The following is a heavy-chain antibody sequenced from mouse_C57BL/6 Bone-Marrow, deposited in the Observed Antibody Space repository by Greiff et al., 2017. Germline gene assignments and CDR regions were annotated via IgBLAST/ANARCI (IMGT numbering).Heavy chain of an antibody. CDR1: GYTFTSYW. CDR3: GRNDDGSDCYFDD. V-gene: IGHV1-69*01. CDR2: IDPSDSYT. J-gene: IGHJ1*03. D-gene: IGHD2-3*01. Sequence: QVQLQQPGAELVMPGASVTLSCKASGYTFTSYWMHWVKQRPGQGLEWIGEIDPSDSYTNYNQKFKGKSTLTVDKSSSTAYMQLSSLSSEDSAVYYGGRNDDGSDCYFDDWGTGTTVTVS.